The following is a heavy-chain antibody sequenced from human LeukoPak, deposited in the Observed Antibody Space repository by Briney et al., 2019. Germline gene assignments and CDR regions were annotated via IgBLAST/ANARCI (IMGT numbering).Heavy chain of an antibody. V-gene: IGHV4-59*01. J-gene: IGHJ4*02. CDR3: AREAGAKYYFDY. CDR1: GGSMSSYY. Sequence: PSETLTLTCTVTGGSMSSYYWSWIRQPPGKELEGIGYINYSGTTNYSPSLKSRVTISVDTYNNQISLKLKTVTAADTAIYYCAREAGAKYYFDYWGQGTLVTVSS. CDR2: INYSGTT. D-gene: IGHD6-19*01.